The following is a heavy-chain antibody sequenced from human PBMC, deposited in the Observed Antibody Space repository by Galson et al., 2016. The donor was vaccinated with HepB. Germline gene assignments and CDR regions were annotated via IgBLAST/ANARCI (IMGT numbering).Heavy chain of an antibody. D-gene: IGHD6-13*01. V-gene: IGHV1-18*01. CDR1: GYTFTSYG. J-gene: IGHJ4*02. CDR3: AREDTAAVGPIDY. CDR2: ISGYNGHT. Sequence: SVKVSCKASGYTFTSYGISWVRQAPGQGLEWMGWISGYNGHTNHAQKLQGRVTMTTDTSTSTAYMELRSLTSDDTAVYYCAREDTAAVGPIDYWGQGTLVTVSS.